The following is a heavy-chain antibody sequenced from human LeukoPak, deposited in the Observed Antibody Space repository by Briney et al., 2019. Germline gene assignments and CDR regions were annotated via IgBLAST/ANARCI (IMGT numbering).Heavy chain of an antibody. V-gene: IGHV4-38-2*02. CDR1: GYSISSAYY. Sequence: KASGTLSLTCTVSGYSISSAYYWGWIRQPPGKGLAWIGSIFHTGSTYYNPSLKSQVTLQVDTSKNQFSLKLSSVTDADTGVYYCARGGDGEQGLVFDSWGQGALVTVSS. J-gene: IGHJ4*02. D-gene: IGHD6-25*01. CDR2: IFHTGST. CDR3: ARGGDGEQGLVFDS.